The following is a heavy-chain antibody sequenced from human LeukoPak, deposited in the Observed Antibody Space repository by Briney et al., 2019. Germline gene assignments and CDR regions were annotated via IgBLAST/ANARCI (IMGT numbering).Heavy chain of an antibody. Sequence: SETLSLTCTVSGGSISTYYWSWIRQPPGKGLEWIGHIYYSGSTNYNPSLKSRVTISVDTSKNQFSLKLSSVTAADTAVYYCARFRGVGAIDYYYMDVWGKGTTVTVSS. CDR1: GGSISTYY. J-gene: IGHJ6*03. CDR3: ARFRGVGAIDYYYMDV. CDR2: IYYSGST. D-gene: IGHD1-26*01. V-gene: IGHV4-59*01.